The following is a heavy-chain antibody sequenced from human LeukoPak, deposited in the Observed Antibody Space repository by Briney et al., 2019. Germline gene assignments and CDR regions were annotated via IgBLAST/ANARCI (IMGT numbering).Heavy chain of an antibody. Sequence: ASVKVSCKASGYTCTSFNVNWVRQAPGQGLGWMGVIRPTGVSTDYAQNFQGRVTMTSDTSTRTVYMELSSLRSEDTAVYYCARRAIYDNSGSYSDAFDFWGQGTLVTVSS. D-gene: IGHD3-22*01. J-gene: IGHJ3*01. CDR3: ARRAIYDNSGSYSDAFDF. CDR2: IRPTGVST. CDR1: GYTCTSFN. V-gene: IGHV1-46*01.